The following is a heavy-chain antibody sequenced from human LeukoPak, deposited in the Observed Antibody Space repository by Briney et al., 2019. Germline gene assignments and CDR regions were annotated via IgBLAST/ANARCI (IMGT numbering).Heavy chain of an antibody. D-gene: IGHD6-6*01. CDR2: INHSGST. V-gene: IGHV4-34*01. CDR1: GGSFSGYY. CDR3: ARINIAARPLDY. J-gene: IGHJ4*02. Sequence: PSETLSLTCAVYGGSFSGYYWSWIRQPPGKGLEWIGEINHSGSTNYNPSLKSRVTISVDTSKNQFSLKLSSVTAADTAVYYCARINIAARPLDYWGQGTLVTVSS.